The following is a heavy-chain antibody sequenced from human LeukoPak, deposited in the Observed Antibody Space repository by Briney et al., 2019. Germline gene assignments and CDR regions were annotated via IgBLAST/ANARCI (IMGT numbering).Heavy chain of an antibody. J-gene: IGHJ6*04. D-gene: IGHD3-10*02. CDR3: AELGITMIGGV. V-gene: IGHV3-7*01. CDR2: IKQDGSEK. Sequence: GGSLRLSCSVSGFIFRDFSMSWVRQAPGKGLEWVANIKQDGSEKYYVDSVKGRFTISRDNAKNSLYLQMNSLRAEDTAVYYCAELGITMIGGVWGKGTTVTISS. CDR1: GFIFRDFS.